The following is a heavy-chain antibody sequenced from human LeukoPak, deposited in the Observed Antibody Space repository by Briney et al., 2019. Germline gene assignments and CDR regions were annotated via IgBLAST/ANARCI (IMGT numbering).Heavy chain of an antibody. CDR2: IRTKANSYAT. CDR3: TRHSGTTNDAFYV. Sequence: DPGGSLRLSCAASGFTFSGSAMHWVRQASGKGLEWVGRIRTKANSYATAYAASVKGGFTISRDDSKNTAYLQMNSLKTEDTAVYYCTRHSGTTNDAFYVWGQGTMVTVSS. V-gene: IGHV3-73*01. J-gene: IGHJ3*01. D-gene: IGHD1-1*01. CDR1: GFTFSGSA.